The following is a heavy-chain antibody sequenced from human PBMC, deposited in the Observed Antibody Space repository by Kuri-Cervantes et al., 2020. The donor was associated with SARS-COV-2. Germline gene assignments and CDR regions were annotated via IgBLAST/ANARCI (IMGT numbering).Heavy chain of an antibody. V-gene: IGHV1-45*02. CDR3: ASGYYYDSTTPLESGRSAFDI. CDR2: ITPFNANT. J-gene: IGHJ3*02. Sequence: SVKVSCKASGYSFTYRRLHWVRQAPGQALEWMGWITPFNANTGYAQKFQGRVTITTDESTSTAYMELSSLRSEDTAVYYCASGYYYDSTTPLESGRSAFDIWGQGTMVTVSS. CDR1: GYSFTYRR. D-gene: IGHD3-22*01.